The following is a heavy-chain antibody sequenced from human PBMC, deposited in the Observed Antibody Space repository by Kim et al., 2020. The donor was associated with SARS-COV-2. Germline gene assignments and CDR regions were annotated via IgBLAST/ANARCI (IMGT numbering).Heavy chain of an antibody. CDR1: GGTFSSYA. V-gene: IGHV1-69*13. J-gene: IGHJ4*02. Sequence: SVKVSCKASGGTFSSYAISWVRQAPGQGLEWMGGIIPIFGTANYAQKFQGRVTITADESTSTAYMELSSLRSEDTAVYYCARDSYYYDSSGYFFDYWGQGTLVTVSS. CDR2: IIPIFGTA. D-gene: IGHD3-22*01. CDR3: ARDSYYYDSSGYFFDY.